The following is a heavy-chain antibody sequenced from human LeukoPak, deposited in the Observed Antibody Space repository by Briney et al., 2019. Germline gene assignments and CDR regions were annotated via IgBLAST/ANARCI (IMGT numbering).Heavy chain of an antibody. CDR1: GFTVNIYG. CDR3: AREENGYSYGYAYYFDY. Sequence: GGSLRLSCAASGFTVNIYGMHWVRQAPGKGLEWVAVIWYDGSNKYYADSVKGRFTISRDNSKNTLYLQMNSLRAEDTAVYYCAREENGYSYGYAYYFDYWGQGTLVTVSS. D-gene: IGHD5-18*01. CDR2: IWYDGSNK. V-gene: IGHV3-33*01. J-gene: IGHJ4*02.